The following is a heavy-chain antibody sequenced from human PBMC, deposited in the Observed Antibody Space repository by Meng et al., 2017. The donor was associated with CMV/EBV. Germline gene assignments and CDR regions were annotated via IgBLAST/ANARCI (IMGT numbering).Heavy chain of an antibody. CDR3: ARVARGIAVAGFDY. D-gene: IGHD6-19*01. Sequence: SKTLSLTCTVSGSSISSGYYWGWIRQPPGKGLEWIGSIYHSGSTYYNPSLKSRVTISVDTSKNQFSLKLSSVTAADTAVYYCARVARGIAVAGFDYWGQGTLVTVSS. CDR2: IYHSGST. J-gene: IGHJ4*02. CDR1: GSSISSGYY. V-gene: IGHV4-38-2*02.